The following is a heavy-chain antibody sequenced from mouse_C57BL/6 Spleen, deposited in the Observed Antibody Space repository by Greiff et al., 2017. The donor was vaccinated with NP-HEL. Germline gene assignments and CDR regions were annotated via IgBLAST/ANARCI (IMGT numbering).Heavy chain of an antibody. Sequence: QVQLQQPGAELVRPGSSVKLSCKASGYTFTSYWMHWVKQRPIQGLEWIGNIDPSDSETHYNQKFKDKATLTVDKSSSTAYMQLSSLTSEDSAVYYCARGRIYYYGSSYEGDWYFDVWGTGTTVTVSS. V-gene: IGHV1-52*01. CDR2: IDPSDSET. CDR3: ARGRIYYYGSSYEGDWYFDV. CDR1: GYTFTSYW. D-gene: IGHD1-1*01. J-gene: IGHJ1*03.